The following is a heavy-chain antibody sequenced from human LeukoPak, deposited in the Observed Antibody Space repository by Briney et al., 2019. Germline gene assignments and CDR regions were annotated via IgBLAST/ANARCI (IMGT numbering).Heavy chain of an antibody. CDR2: VYTGSA. J-gene: IGHJ4*02. V-gene: IGHV4-61*02. CDR1: GASISSNNYW. D-gene: IGHD3-10*01. Sequence: SETLSLTCTVSGASISSNNYWWNWIRQPAGKGLEWIGRVYTGSANYNPSLKSRVDISVDTSKNRFSLKLTSVTAADTAVYYCASLGSRDFWGQGTLVTVSS. CDR3: ASLGSRDF.